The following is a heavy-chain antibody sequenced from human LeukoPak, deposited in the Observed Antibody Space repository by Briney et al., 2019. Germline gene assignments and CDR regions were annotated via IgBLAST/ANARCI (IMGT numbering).Heavy chain of an antibody. D-gene: IGHD1-26*01. Sequence: GGSLRLSCAASGFTVSSNYMSWVRQAPGKGLEWVSIIYSGGSTLYADSVKSRFTISRDNSNNTLYLQMNSLRAEDTAVYYCARGGSYLSAFDIWGQGTMVTVSS. V-gene: IGHV3-53*01. CDR1: GFTVSSNY. CDR2: IYSGGST. CDR3: ARGGSYLSAFDI. J-gene: IGHJ3*02.